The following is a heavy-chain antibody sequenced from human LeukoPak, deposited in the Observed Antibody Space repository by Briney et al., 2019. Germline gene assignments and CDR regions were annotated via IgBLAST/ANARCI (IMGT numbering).Heavy chain of an antibody. D-gene: IGHD2/OR15-2a*01. V-gene: IGHV3-23*01. Sequence: GESLRLSCAASGFTCSNYVMTWVRQAPGKGLEWVSSISGRGGSTYYSYSVKGRFTISRDNSKNTLYLQINRLRAEDTAVYSCAKEYDSTTYYPDYWGQGTLVTVSS. CDR2: ISGRGGST. J-gene: IGHJ4*02. CDR3: AKEYDSTTYYPDY. CDR1: GFTCSNYV.